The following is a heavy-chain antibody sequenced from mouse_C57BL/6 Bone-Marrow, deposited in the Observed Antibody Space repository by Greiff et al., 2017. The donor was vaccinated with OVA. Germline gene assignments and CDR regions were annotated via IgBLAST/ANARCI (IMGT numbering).Heavy chain of an antibody. CDR2: IDPSDSYT. J-gene: IGHJ1*03. D-gene: IGHD1-1*01. CDR3: AALYGSSPHWYFDV. V-gene: IGHV1-69*01. Sequence: VQLQQPGAELVMPGASVKLSCKASGYTFTSYWMHWVKQRPGQGLEWIGEIDPSDSYTNYNQKFKGKSTLTVDKSSSTAYMQLSSLTSEDSAVYYCAALYGSSPHWYFDVWGTGTTDTVSS. CDR1: GYTFTSYW.